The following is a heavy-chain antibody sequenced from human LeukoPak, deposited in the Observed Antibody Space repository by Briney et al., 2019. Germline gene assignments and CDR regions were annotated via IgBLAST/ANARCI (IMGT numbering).Heavy chain of an antibody. J-gene: IGHJ4*02. Sequence: PGGSLRLSCTASGFTFGDYAMSWVRQAPGKGLEWVGFIRSKAYGGTTEYAASVKGRFTISRDDSKSIAYLQMNSLKTEDTAVYYCTRNTLGVVAVAAPFDYWGQGTLVTVSS. D-gene: IGHD6-19*01. CDR1: GFTFGDYA. CDR2: IRSKAYGGTT. CDR3: TRNTLGVVAVAAPFDY. V-gene: IGHV3-49*04.